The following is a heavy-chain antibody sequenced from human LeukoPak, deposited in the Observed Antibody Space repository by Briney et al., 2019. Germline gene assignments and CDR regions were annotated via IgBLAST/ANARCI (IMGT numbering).Heavy chain of an antibody. CDR3: ARGGGGYDSAQFDY. CDR1: GYTFTGYY. D-gene: IGHD5-12*01. J-gene: IGHJ4*02. CDR2: IIPNSGGT. Sequence: GASVKVSCKASGYTFTGYYIHWVRQAPGQGLEWMGWIIPNSGGTNYAQKFQGRVTMTRDTSISTAYMELSRLRSDDTAVYYCARGGGGYDSAQFDYWGQGTLVTVSS. V-gene: IGHV1-2*02.